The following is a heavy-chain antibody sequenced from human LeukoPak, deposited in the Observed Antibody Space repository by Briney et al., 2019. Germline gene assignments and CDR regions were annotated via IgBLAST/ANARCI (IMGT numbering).Heavy chain of an antibody. J-gene: IGHJ4*02. Sequence: PSETLSLTCTVSGGSISSYYWSWVRQPPGKGLECIGDIYYSGSTNDNPSLKSRLTMSVKTSKNQFSLKLRSVTAADTAVYYCARVTGYTIEEYFDYWGQGPLVTVSS. CDR1: GGSISSYY. D-gene: IGHD3-9*01. CDR3: ARVTGYTIEEYFDY. CDR2: IYYSGST. V-gene: IGHV4-59*01.